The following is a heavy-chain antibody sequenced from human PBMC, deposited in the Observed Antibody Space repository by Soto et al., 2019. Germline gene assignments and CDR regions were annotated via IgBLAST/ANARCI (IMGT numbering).Heavy chain of an antibody. J-gene: IGHJ5*02. Sequence: EVQLVETGGGLIQPGGSLRLSCAASGFTVSSNYMSWVRQAPGKGLEWVSVIYSGGSTYYADSVKGRFTISRDNSKNTLYLQMNSLRAEDTAVYYGARDRSGVNHNWFDPWGQGTLVTVSS. V-gene: IGHV3-53*02. CDR3: ARDRSGVNHNWFDP. CDR1: GFTVSSNY. D-gene: IGHD3-3*01. CDR2: IYSGGST.